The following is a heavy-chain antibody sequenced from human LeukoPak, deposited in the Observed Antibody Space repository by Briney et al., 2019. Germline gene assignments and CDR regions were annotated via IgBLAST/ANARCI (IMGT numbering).Heavy chain of an antibody. V-gene: IGHV3-30*02. CDR2: IRYDGSNK. CDR3: ARVTYYYDSSGYPTHLYYYYMDV. CDR1: GFTFSSYG. Sequence: GGSLRLSCAASGFTFSSYGMHWVRQAPGKGLEWVAFIRYDGSNKYYADSVKGRFTISRDNSKNTLYLQMNSLRAEDTAVYYCARVTYYYDSSGYPTHLYYYYMDVWGKGTTVTVSS. J-gene: IGHJ6*03. D-gene: IGHD3-22*01.